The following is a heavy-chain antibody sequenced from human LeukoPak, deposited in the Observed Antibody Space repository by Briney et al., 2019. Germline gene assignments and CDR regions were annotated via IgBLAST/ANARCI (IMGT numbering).Heavy chain of an antibody. D-gene: IGHD6-13*01. J-gene: IGHJ4*02. CDR3: AKDLTPQPPAAGIDY. CDR1: GFTFSTYG. Sequence: GGSLRPSCAASGFTFSTYGVYWVRQAPGKGLEWVAVISYDGSNKYYADSVKGRFTISRDNSKNTLYLQMNSLRAEDTAVYYCAKDLTPQPPAAGIDYWGQGTLVTVSS. V-gene: IGHV3-30*18. CDR2: ISYDGSNK.